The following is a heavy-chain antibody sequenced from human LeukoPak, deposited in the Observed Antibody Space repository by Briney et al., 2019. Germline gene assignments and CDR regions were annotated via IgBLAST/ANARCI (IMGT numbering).Heavy chain of an antibody. J-gene: IGHJ4*02. V-gene: IGHV1-18*01. CDR3: ARVARRTYDWLSRPDYFDY. CDR2: ISAYNGNT. Sequence: VASVKVSCKASGYTFTSYGISWVRQAPGQGREWMGWISAYNGNTNYAQKLQGRVTMTTDTSTSTAYMELRSLRSDDTAVYYCARVARRTYDWLSRPDYFDYWGQGTLVTVSS. CDR1: GYTFTSYG. D-gene: IGHD3-9*01.